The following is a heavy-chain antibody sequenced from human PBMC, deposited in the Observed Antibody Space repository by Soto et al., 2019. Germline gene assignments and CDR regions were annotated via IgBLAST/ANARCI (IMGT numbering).Heavy chain of an antibody. V-gene: IGHV4-59*01. Sequence: QVQLQESGPGLVKPSETLSLTCTVSGGSISSYYWSWIRQPPGKGLEWIGYIYYSGSTNYNPSLHSRVTISVDTSKNQFSLKLSSVTAADTAVYYCARVWGGAFDIWGQGTMVTVSS. CDR3: ARVWGGAFDI. CDR1: GGSISSYY. J-gene: IGHJ3*02. CDR2: IYYSGST. D-gene: IGHD3-10*01.